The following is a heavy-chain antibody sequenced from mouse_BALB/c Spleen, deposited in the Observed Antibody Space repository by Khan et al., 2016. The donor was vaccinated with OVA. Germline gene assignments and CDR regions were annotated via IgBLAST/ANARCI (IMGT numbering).Heavy chain of an antibody. V-gene: IGHV1S135*01. CDR3: TSHGYVAWFTY. CDR2: IDPFSGGT. Sequence: VQLKQSGPELMKPGASVKLSCKASGYSFTSYYIPWVMQSPGKSLEWIGYIDPFSGGTTYNQKFKGKATLTVDKSSSTPYLHLSNLTSEDSAVYYCTSHGYVAWFTYWGQGTLVTVSA. J-gene: IGHJ3*01. D-gene: IGHD2-14*01. CDR1: GYSFTSYY.